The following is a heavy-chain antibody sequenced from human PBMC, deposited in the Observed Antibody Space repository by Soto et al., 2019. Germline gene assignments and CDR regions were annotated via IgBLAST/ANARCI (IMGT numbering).Heavy chain of an antibody. CDR3: AREHVGGSSFDSYYCMDV. CDR1: GGTFSSYS. V-gene: IGHV1-69*08. D-gene: IGHD1-26*01. J-gene: IGHJ6*02. CDR2: IIPFLDIT. Sequence: QVQLVQSGAEVKKPGSSVKVSCEASGGTFSSYSINWVRQAPGQGLEWMGRIIPFLDITSYSQKFQGRVTIPADKSTRTGYLELSSLRSEDTSVYYCAREHVGGSSFDSYYCMDVWGQGTTVTVSS.